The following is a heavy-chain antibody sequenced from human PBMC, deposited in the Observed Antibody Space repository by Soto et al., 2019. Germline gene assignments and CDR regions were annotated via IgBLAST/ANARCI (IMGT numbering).Heavy chain of an antibody. V-gene: IGHV4-39*02. CDR1: GGSIATSSYF. CDR2: IDYRGTI. CDR3: SRRAPEGFDS. J-gene: IGHJ5*01. Sequence: SETLSLTCTVSGGSIATSSYFWPEIRRPPGKGLECIGSIDYRGTIYNNPTLKSRVTISVDTSNNHLSLKPDSVTDADTPLYYCSRRAPEGFDSWGQGTLVTVSS.